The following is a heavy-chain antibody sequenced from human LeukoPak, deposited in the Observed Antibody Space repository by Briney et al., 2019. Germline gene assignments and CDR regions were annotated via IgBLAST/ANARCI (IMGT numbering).Heavy chain of an antibody. D-gene: IGHD3-22*01. V-gene: IGHV4-30-4*08. CDR1: GGSISSGDYY. Sequence: PSETLSLTCTVSGGSISSGDYYWRWIRQPPGKGLGWIGYMYYSGSTYYNPSLKSRVTISVDTSKNQFSLKLSSVTAADTAVYYCARPYYYDSRIDPWGQGTLVTVSS. CDR2: MYYSGST. J-gene: IGHJ5*02. CDR3: ARPYYYDSRIDP.